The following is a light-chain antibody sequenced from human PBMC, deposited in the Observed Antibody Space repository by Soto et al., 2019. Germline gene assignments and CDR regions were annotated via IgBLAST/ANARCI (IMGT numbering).Light chain of an antibody. CDR1: RGRIASNY. Sequence: NFMLTQPLSVSESPGKTVTISCTRSRGRIASNYVQWYQQRPGSAPPTVIYDDNQRPSGVPHRFSGCIDSSSNSASLSISGLKTEDDADYYCQSYDRSNHVVCGGGTKVTVL. CDR2: DDN. CDR3: QSYDRSNHVV. V-gene: IGLV6-57*04. J-gene: IGLJ2*01.